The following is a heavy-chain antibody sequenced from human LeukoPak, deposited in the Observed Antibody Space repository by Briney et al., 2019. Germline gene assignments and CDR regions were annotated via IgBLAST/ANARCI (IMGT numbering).Heavy chain of an antibody. CDR3: ARRIAARSPPAYYYYMDV. V-gene: IGHV4-59*08. CDR2: IYYSGST. D-gene: IGHD6-6*01. Sequence: PSETLSITCTVSGGSISSYYWSWIRQPPGKGLEWIGYIYYSGSTNYNPSLKSRVTISVDTSKNQFSLKLSSVTAADTAVYYCARRIAARSPPAYYYYMDVWGKGTTVTVSS. J-gene: IGHJ6*03. CDR1: GGSISSYY.